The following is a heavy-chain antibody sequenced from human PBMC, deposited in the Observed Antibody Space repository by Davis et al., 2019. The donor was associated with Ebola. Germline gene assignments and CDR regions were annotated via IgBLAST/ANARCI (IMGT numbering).Heavy chain of an antibody. CDR3: ARGGDDYSNWWFDP. V-gene: IGHV1-18*01. CDR1: GYTFTNYA. CDR2: ISAYNGNT. D-gene: IGHD4-11*01. Sequence: ASVKVSCKASGYTFTNYAMNWVRQAPGQGLEWMGWISAYNGNTNYAQKLQGRVTMTTDTSTSTAYMELRSLRSDDTAVYYCARGGDDYSNWWFDPWGQGTLVTVSS. J-gene: IGHJ5*02.